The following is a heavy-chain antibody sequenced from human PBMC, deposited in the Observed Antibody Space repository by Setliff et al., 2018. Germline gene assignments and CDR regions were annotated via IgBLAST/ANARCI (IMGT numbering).Heavy chain of an antibody. J-gene: IGHJ6*03. V-gene: IGHV4-61*09. CDR1: GGSISSDSHY. CDR2: IYSNGRT. D-gene: IGHD3-22*01. Sequence: PSETLSLTCTVSGGSISSDSHYWAWARQPAGKGLELIGQIYSNGRTYYYPSLKSRLTISLDTSKNQFSLRLNSMTAADTAVYYCARGITSGGYWGQRFLYLDVWGRGTTVTVSS. CDR3: ARGITSGGYWGQRFLYLDV.